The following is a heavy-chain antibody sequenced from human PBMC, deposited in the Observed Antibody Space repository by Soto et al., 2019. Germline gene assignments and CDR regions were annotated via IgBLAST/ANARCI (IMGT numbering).Heavy chain of an antibody. CDR3: ARAGTGDYYDSSGYPTRHNWFDP. D-gene: IGHD3-22*01. J-gene: IGHJ5*02. V-gene: IGHV4-59*01. Sequence: SETLSLTCTVSGGSISSYYWSWIRQPPGKGLEWIGYIYYSGSTNYNPSLKSRVAISVDTSKNQFSLKLSSVTAADTAVYYCARAGTGDYYDSSGYPTRHNWFDPWGQGTLVTVSS. CDR2: IYYSGST. CDR1: GGSISSYY.